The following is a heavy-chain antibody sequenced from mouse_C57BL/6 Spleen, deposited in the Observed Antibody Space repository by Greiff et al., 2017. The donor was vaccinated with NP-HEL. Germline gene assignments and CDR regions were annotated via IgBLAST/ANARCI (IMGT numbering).Heavy chain of an antibody. J-gene: IGHJ2*01. CDR2: INPSSGYT. CDR1: GYTFSSYT. D-gene: IGHD1-1*01. CDR3: ARYTTVVATVDY. Sequence: QVQLKESGAELARPGASVKMSCKASGYTFSSYTMHWVKQRPGQGLEWIGYINPSSGYTKYNQKFKDKATLTADKSSSTAYMQLSSLTSEDSAVYYCARYTTVVATVDYWGQGTTLTVSS. V-gene: IGHV1-4*01.